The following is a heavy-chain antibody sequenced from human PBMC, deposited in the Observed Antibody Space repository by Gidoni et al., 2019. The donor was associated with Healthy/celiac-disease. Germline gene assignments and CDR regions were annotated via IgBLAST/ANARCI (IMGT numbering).Heavy chain of an antibody. V-gene: IGHV1-2*02. D-gene: IGHD3-3*01. CDR1: GYTFTGSY. CDR3: ARVGYDFWSGAPPFSYYYMDV. Sequence: QVQLVQSGAEVKKPGASVKVSCKASGYTFTGSYMHSVRQAPGQGLEWMGWINPNSGGTNYAQKFQGRVTMTRDTSISTAYMELSRLRSDDTAVYYCARVGYDFWSGAPPFSYYYMDVWGKGTTVTVSS. CDR2: INPNSGGT. J-gene: IGHJ6*03.